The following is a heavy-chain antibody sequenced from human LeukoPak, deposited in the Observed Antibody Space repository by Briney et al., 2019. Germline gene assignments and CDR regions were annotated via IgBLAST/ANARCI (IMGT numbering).Heavy chain of an antibody. V-gene: IGHV1-2*02. CDR1: GYTFTGYY. D-gene: IGHD2-21*01. J-gene: IGHJ6*03. CDR2: INPNSGGT. CDR3: AIGSAHIVVVIATDYYMDV. Sequence: ASVKVSCKASGYTFTGYYMHWVRQAPGQGLEWMGWINPNSGGTNYAQKFQGRVTMTRDTSISTAYMELSRLRSDDTAVYYCAIGSAHIVVVIATDYYMDVWGKGTTVTVSS.